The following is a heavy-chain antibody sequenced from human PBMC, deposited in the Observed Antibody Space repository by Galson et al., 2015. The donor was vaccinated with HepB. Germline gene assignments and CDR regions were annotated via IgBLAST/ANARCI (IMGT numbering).Heavy chain of an antibody. CDR1: GFAFDTHA. Sequence: SLRLSCAASGFAFDTHAMSWVRQAPGRGLEWTSGISGNGDSTFYADSVKGRFTVSRDNSNNMLYLQMNSLRAEDAGLYFCAKGYGLFDSWGQGILATVSS. CDR3: AKGYGLFDS. J-gene: IGHJ5*01. D-gene: IGHD5-18*01. V-gene: IGHV3-23*01. CDR2: ISGNGDST.